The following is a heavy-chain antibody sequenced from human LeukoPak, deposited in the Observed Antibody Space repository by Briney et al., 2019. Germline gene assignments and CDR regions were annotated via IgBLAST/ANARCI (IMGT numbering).Heavy chain of an antibody. CDR1: GGSISSSSYY. V-gene: IGHV4-39*07. Sequence: SETLSLTCTVSGGSISSSSYYWGWIRQPPGKGLEWIGSIYYSGSTYYNPSLKSRVTISVDTSKNQFSLKLSSVTAADTAVYYCARSGRGATSYSFDYWGQGTLVPVSS. D-gene: IGHD1-26*01. J-gene: IGHJ4*02. CDR3: ARSGRGATSYSFDY. CDR2: IYYSGST.